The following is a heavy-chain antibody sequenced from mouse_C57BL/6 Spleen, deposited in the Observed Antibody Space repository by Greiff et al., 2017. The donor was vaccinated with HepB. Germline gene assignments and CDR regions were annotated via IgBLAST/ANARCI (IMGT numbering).Heavy chain of an antibody. D-gene: IGHD2-2*01. CDR3: ARYMGGYDYWYFDV. CDR2: IRNKANGYTT. J-gene: IGHJ1*03. Sequence: EVMLVESGGGLVQPGGSLSLSCAASGFTFTDYYMSWVRQPPGKALEWLGFIRNKANGYTTEYSASVKGRFTISRDNSQSILYLQMNALRAEDSATYYCARYMGGYDYWYFDVWGTGTTVTVSS. V-gene: IGHV7-3*01. CDR1: GFTFTDYY.